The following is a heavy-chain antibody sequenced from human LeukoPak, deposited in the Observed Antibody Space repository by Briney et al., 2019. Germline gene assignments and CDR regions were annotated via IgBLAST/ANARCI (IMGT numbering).Heavy chain of an antibody. CDR2: ISGSGGST. CDR1: GFTFSSYA. D-gene: IGHD3-10*01. Sequence: GGSLRLSCAASGFTFSSYAMSWVRQAPGKGLEWVSAISGSGGSTYYADSVKGRFTISRDNSKNTLYLQMNILRAEDTAVYYCAKRYGSGSAYYFDYWGQGTLVTVSS. CDR3: AKRYGSGSAYYFDY. J-gene: IGHJ4*02. V-gene: IGHV3-23*01.